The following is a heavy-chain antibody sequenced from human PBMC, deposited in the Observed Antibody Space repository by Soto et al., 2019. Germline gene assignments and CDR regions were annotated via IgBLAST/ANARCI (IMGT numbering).Heavy chain of an antibody. CDR2: IYPGDSDT. D-gene: IGHD4-17*01. V-gene: IGHV5-51*01. CDR3: ARIYGDNDYGMDV. CDR1: GYSFTSYW. J-gene: IGHJ6*02. Sequence: GESLKISCKGSGYSFTSYWIGWVRQMPGKGLEWMGIIYPGDSDTRYSPSFQGQVTISADKSISTAYLQWSSPKASDTAMYYCARIYGDNDYGMDVWRQGTTVTVSS.